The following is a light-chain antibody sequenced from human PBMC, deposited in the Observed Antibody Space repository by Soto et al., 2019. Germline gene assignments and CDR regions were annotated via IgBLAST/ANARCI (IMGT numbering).Light chain of an antibody. Sequence: TQPASVSGSPGQSITISCTGTSSDIGAYNYVSWYQQHPGKAPKLLIYEVTNRPSGVSDRSSGSKSGNTASLTISGLQAEDEANYYCNSYTTLSNRVFGTGTKVTVL. V-gene: IGLV2-14*01. J-gene: IGLJ1*01. CDR3: NSYTTLSNRV. CDR2: EVT. CDR1: SSDIGAYNY.